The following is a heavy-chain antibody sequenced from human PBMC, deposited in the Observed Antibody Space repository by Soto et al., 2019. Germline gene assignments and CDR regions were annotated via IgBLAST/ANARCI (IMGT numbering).Heavy chain of an antibody. Sequence: QVQLQESRPGLVQPSETLSLTCTVSGGSISSYYWSWIRQPPGKGLEWIGYIYYSGSTNYNPSLKSRVTISVGMSKIQFSLMLSSVTAADTALYYCARHHDSWGQGTLVTVSS. CDR1: GGSISSYY. J-gene: IGHJ4*02. CDR3: ARHHDS. CDR2: IYYSGST. V-gene: IGHV4-59*08.